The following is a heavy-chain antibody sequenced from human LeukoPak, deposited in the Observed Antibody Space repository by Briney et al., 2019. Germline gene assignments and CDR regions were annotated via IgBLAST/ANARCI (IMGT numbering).Heavy chain of an antibody. Sequence: GASVKVSCMASGYTFTSYGISWVRQAPGQGLEWRGWISAYNGNTNYAQKLQGRVTMTTDTSTSTAYMELRSLRSDDTAVYYCARGGCSSTSCQYYYYYYMDVWGKGTTVTVSS. CDR1: GYTFTSYG. V-gene: IGHV1-18*01. CDR3: ARGGCSSTSCQYYYYYYMDV. D-gene: IGHD2-2*01. J-gene: IGHJ6*03. CDR2: ISAYNGNT.